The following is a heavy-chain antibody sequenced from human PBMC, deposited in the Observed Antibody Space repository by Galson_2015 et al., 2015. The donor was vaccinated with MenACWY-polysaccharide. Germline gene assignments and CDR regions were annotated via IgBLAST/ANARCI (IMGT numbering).Heavy chain of an antibody. CDR3: ARGPSSGYYFLGFDV. CDR2: MWPDESDI. CDR1: GYNFKTHW. V-gene: IGHV5-51*01. Sequence: QSGAEVKKPGDSLQISCKGSGYNFKTHWIAWLRQMPGKGLEWMAIMWPDESDIRYRPSLQGQFTISADATVNTAYLQWSSLSASDTAIYYCARGPSSGYYFLGFDVWGQGTRAIVSS. J-gene: IGHJ3*01. D-gene: IGHD3-22*01.